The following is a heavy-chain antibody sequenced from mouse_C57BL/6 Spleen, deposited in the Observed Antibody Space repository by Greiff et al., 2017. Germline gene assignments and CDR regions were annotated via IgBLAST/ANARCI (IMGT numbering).Heavy chain of an antibody. D-gene: IGHD1-1*01. CDR2: IYPGNSDT. V-gene: IGHV1-5*01. J-gene: IGHJ2*01. Sequence: EVQLQQSGTVLARPGASVKMSCKTSGYTFTSYWMHWVQQRPGQGLEWIGAIYPGNSDTSYNQKFKGKAKLTAVTSASTAYMELSSLTNEDSAVYYCTREDLYYGSSRYFDYWGQGTTLTVSS. CDR1: GYTFTSYW. CDR3: TREDLYYGSSRYFDY.